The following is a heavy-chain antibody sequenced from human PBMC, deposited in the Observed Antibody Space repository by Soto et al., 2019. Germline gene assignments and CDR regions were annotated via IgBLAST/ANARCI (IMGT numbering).Heavy chain of an antibody. CDR3: ASVRAAAGTNWFDP. J-gene: IGHJ5*02. D-gene: IGHD6-13*01. CDR2: INPSGGST. Sequence: ASVKVSCKASGGTFSSYAISWVRQAPGQGLEWMGIINPSGGSTSYAQKFQGRVTMTRDTSTSTVYMELSSLRSEDTAVYYCASVRAAAGTNWFDPWGQGTLVTVSS. V-gene: IGHV1-46*01. CDR1: GGTFSSYA.